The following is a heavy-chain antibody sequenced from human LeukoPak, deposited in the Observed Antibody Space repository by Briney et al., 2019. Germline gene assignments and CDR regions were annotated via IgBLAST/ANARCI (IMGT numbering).Heavy chain of an antibody. D-gene: IGHD6-19*01. CDR3: ARGGDAAYTSGWTHPIDY. J-gene: IGHJ4*02. Sequence: GGFLRLSCAASGFTFSSYAMHWVRQAPGKGLEWVAVISYDGSNEYYADSVKGRFTISRDNSKNTLYLQMNSLRTEDTAIYYCARGGDAAYTSGWTHPIDYWGQGTLVTVSS. V-gene: IGHV3-30-3*01. CDR1: GFTFSSYA. CDR2: ISYDGSNE.